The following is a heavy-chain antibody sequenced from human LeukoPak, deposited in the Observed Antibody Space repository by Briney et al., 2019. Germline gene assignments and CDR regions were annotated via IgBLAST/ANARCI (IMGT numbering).Heavy chain of an antibody. J-gene: IGHJ4*02. CDR2: IWYDGSIK. CDR1: GFTFNSFG. V-gene: IGHV3-30*02. Sequence: GGSLRLSCAASGFTFNSFGMHWVRQAPGKGLEWVAFIWYDGSIKYYADSVKGRFTMSRDNSKNTLYLQMNSLRAEDTAVYYCAKDARYYGSGSYRRFDYWGQGTLVTVSS. D-gene: IGHD3-10*01. CDR3: AKDARYYGSGSYRRFDY.